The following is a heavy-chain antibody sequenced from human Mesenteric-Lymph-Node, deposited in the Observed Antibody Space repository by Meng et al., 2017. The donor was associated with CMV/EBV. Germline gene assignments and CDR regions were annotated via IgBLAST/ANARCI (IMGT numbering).Heavy chain of an antibody. V-gene: IGHV3-21*01. J-gene: IGHJ5*02. CDR2: ISSSSSYI. D-gene: IGHD4-11*01. CDR1: GFTFSSYS. CDR3: ARSTVTTSNNWFDP. Sequence: GGSLRLSCAASGFTFSSYSMNWVRQAPGKGLEWVSSISSSSSYIYYADSVKGRFTISRDNAKNSLYLQTNSLRAEDTAVYYCARSTVTTSNNWFDPWGQGTLVTVSS.